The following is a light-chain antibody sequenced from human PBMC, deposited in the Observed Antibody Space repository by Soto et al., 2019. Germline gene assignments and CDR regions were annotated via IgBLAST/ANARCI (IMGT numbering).Light chain of an antibody. CDR2: AAS. J-gene: IGKJ5*01. Sequence: DIQLTQSPSFLSASVGDRVTITCRASQGLSSDLAWYQQKPGKAPKLLIYAASTLQSGVPSRFSGSSSGTEFSLTISRLQPEDFPNYYCQQLNSHPITFDQLTRLDI. V-gene: IGKV1-9*01. CDR1: QGLSSD. CDR3: QQLNSHPIT.